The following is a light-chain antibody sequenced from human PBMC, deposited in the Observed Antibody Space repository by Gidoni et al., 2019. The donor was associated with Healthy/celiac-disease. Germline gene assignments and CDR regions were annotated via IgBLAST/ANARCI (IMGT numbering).Light chain of an antibody. J-gene: IGLJ2*01. CDR3: CSYAGSYTFVV. Sequence: QSALTQPRSVSGPPGQSVTISCTGTSSDVCGYNYVSWYQQHPGKAPKLMLYDVSKRPSGFPDRFSGSKSGNTASLTISGLQAEDEADYYCCSYAGSYTFVVFGGGTKLTVL. CDR1: SSDVCGYNY. CDR2: DVS. V-gene: IGLV2-11*01.